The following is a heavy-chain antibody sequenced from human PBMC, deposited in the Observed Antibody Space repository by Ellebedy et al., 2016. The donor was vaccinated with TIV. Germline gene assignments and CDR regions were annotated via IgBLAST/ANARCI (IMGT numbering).Heavy chain of an antibody. CDR2: IYHSGST. CDR1: GGSINSYS. CDR3: ARVGYDSSGYYYFDY. V-gene: IGHV4-30-2*01. D-gene: IGHD3-22*01. J-gene: IGHJ4*02. Sequence: SETLSLXXTVSGGSINSYSWSWIRQPPGKGLEWIGYIYHSGSTYYNPSLKSRVTISVDRSKNQFSLKLSSVTAADTAVYYCARVGYDSSGYYYFDYWGQGTLVTVSS.